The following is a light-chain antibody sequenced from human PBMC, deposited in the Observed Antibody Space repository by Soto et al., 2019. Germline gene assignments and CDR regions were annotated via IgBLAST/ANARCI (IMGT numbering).Light chain of an antibody. CDR1: SSNIGSNT. CDR2: NTS. V-gene: IGLV1-44*01. J-gene: IGLJ1*01. CDR3: AAWDDRLDVYV. Sequence: QSVLTQPPSASGTPGQIVTISCSGSSSNIGSNTVTWYQQLPGTAPKLLIYNTSQRSSGVPGRFSGSKSGASASLSISGLQSEDEADYYCAAWDDRLDVYVFGTGTKVTVL.